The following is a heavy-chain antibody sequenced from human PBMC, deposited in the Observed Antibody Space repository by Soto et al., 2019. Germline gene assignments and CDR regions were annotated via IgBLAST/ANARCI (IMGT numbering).Heavy chain of an antibody. J-gene: IGHJ4*02. Sequence: EVQLLESGGGLVQPGRSLRLSCAASGFTFSSYAMSWGRQAPGKGLEWVSAISGSGGTTYYAASVKGRFTISRDNSKKTLFLQMNSLRAEDTAVYYRAKFFVETGGSSGWPWTFHYWGQGTLVTVSS. CDR3: AKFFVETGGSSGWPWTFHY. D-gene: IGHD6-25*01. V-gene: IGHV3-23*01. CDR1: GFTFSSYA. CDR2: ISGSGGTT.